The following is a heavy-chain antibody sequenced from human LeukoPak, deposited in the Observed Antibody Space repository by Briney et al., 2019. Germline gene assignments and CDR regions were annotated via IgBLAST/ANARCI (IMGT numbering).Heavy chain of an antibody. D-gene: IGHD3-22*01. J-gene: IGHJ5*02. CDR1: GFTFSSYA. CDR3: AKDPNYDSSGYYGYNWFDP. V-gene: IGHV3-23*01. Sequence: GGSLRLSCAASGFTFSSYAMSWVRQAPGKGLEWVSAISGSGGSTYYADSVKGRFTISRDNSKNTLYLQMNSLRAEDTAVYYCAKDPNYDSSGYYGYNWFDPWGQGTLVTVSS. CDR2: ISGSGGST.